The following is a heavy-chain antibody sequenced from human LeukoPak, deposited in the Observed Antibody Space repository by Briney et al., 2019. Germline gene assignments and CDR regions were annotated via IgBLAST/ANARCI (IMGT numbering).Heavy chain of an antibody. V-gene: IGHV3-33*01. Sequence: PGRSLRLSCAASGFTFSSYGMHWVRQPPGKGLEWVASIWYEGRTKHYMDSVKGRFTISRDNSRNTVNLQMNSLRAEDTAVYYCAREGIHLKSSLEYWGQGTPVTVSS. CDR3: AREGIHLKSSLEY. J-gene: IGHJ4*02. CDR2: IWYEGRTK. CDR1: GFTFSSYG. D-gene: IGHD5-18*01.